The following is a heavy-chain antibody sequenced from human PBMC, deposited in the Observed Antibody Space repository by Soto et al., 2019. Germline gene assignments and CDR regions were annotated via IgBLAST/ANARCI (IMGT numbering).Heavy chain of an antibody. V-gene: IGHV3-33*01. Sequence: PGGSLRLSCAASGFTFSSYGMHWVRQAPGKGLEWVAVIWYDGSNKYYADSVKGRFTISRDNSKNTLYLQMNSLRAEDTAVYYCARDKGYDILTGYYYYGMDVWGQGTTVTVSS. CDR3: ARDKGYDILTGYYYYGMDV. J-gene: IGHJ6*02. CDR2: IWYDGSNK. D-gene: IGHD3-9*01. CDR1: GFTFSSYG.